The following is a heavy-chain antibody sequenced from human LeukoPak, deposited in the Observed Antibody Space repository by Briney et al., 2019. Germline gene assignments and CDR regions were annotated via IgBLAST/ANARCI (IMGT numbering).Heavy chain of an antibody. V-gene: IGHV3-74*01. CDR2: INSDGSST. CDR1: GFTFSSYW. D-gene: IGHD1-26*01. CDR3: ARERSFNYYYYGMDV. J-gene: IGHJ6*02. Sequence: PGGSLRLSCAASGFTFSSYWMHWVRQPPGKGLVWVSRINSDGSSTSYADSVKGRFTISRDNAKNTLYLQMNSLRAEDTAAYYCARERSFNYYYYGMDVWGQGTTVTVSS.